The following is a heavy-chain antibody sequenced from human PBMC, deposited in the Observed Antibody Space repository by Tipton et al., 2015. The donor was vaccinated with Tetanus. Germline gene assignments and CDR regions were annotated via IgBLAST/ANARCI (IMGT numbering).Heavy chain of an antibody. Sequence: QLVQSGAEVKKPGASVEVSCKASGYTFTSYGISWVRQAPGQGLEWMGWISAYNGNTNYAQKLQGRVTMTTDTSTSTAYMELRSLRSDDTAVYYCARTLRSYYYYYGMDVWGQGTTVTVSS. CDR3: ARTLRSYYYYYGMDV. CDR2: ISAYNGNT. J-gene: IGHJ6*02. CDR1: GYTFTSYG. D-gene: IGHD2-15*01. V-gene: IGHV1-18*01.